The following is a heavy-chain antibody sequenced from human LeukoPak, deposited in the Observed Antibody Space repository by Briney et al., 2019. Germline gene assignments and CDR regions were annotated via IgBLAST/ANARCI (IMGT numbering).Heavy chain of an antibody. CDR2: ISSSSSYI. J-gene: IGHJ4*02. V-gene: IGHV3-21*01. CDR3: ARSGYSGYDPDY. D-gene: IGHD5-12*01. Sequence: GGSLRLSCAASGFTFSSYSMNWVRQAPGKGLEWVSSISSSSSYIYYADSVKGRFTISRDNAKNSLYLQMNSLRAEDTAVYFCARSGYSGYDPDYWGQGTLVTVSS. CDR1: GFTFSSYS.